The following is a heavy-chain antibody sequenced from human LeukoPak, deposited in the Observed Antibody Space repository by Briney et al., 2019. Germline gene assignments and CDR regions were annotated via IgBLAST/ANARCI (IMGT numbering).Heavy chain of an antibody. J-gene: IGHJ4*02. CDR2: INAGNGNT. CDR3: ARGWGIITGTTDREFDY. D-gene: IGHD1-7*01. Sequence: ASVTVSCKASGYTFTSYAMHWVRQAPGQRLEWMGWINAGNGNTKYSQKFQGRVTVTRDTSASTAYMELSSLRSEDTAVYYCARGWGIITGTTDREFDYWGQGTLVTVSS. CDR1: GYTFTSYA. V-gene: IGHV1-3*01.